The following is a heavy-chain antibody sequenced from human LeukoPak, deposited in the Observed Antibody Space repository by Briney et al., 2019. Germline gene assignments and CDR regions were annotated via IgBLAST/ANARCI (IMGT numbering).Heavy chain of an antibody. Sequence: ASVKVSCQASGYTFTDYYMHWVRQAPGQGFEWMGRINPNDVDTNYAQKFQGRVTMTRDTSISTAHMEVSRARSDDTAVYYSARANFLYCSSSTCLFDYWGQGTLVTVSS. CDR3: ARANFLYCSSSTCLFDY. D-gene: IGHD2-2*01. CDR1: GYTFTDYY. V-gene: IGHV1-2*06. CDR2: INPNDVDT. J-gene: IGHJ4*02.